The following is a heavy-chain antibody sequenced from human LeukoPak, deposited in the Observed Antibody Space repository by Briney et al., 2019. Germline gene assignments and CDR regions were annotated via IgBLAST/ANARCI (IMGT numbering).Heavy chain of an antibody. Sequence: SVKVSCKASGGTFISYAISWVRQAPGQGLEWMGRIIPILGIANYAQKFQGRVTITADKSTSTAYMELSSLRSEDTAVYYCARSPTMPPYYYYGMDVWGQGTTVTVSS. J-gene: IGHJ6*02. CDR2: IIPILGIA. CDR1: GGTFISYA. CDR3: ARSPTMPPYYYYGMDV. D-gene: IGHD2-2*01. V-gene: IGHV1-69*04.